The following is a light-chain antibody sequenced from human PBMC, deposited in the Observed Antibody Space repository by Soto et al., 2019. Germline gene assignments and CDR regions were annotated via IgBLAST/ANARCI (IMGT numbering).Light chain of an antibody. CDR2: DSN. Sequence: QSVLTQPPSVSAAPGQKVTISCSGSSSNIGNNYVSWYQQLPGTAPKLLIYDSNKRPSGIPDRFSGSKSGTSATLDITGLQTGDEADYYCATWDSSLTGEVFGGGIKVTVL. J-gene: IGLJ2*01. CDR1: SSNIGNNY. V-gene: IGLV1-51*01. CDR3: ATWDSSLTGEV.